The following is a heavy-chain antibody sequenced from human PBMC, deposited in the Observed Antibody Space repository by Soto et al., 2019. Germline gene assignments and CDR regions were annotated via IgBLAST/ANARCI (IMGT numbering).Heavy chain of an antibody. J-gene: IGHJ4*02. CDR2: INAGNGNT. D-gene: IGHD2-21*02. Sequence: QVQLVQSGAEEKKPGASVKVSCKASGYTFTRYAMHWVRQAPGQRLEWMGWINAGNGNTKYSQKFQGRFTITRDTSASTAYMELSRLRSEDTAVYYCARSIVVVTALDYWGQGTLVTVSS. CDR1: GYTFTRYA. V-gene: IGHV1-3*05. CDR3: ARSIVVVTALDY.